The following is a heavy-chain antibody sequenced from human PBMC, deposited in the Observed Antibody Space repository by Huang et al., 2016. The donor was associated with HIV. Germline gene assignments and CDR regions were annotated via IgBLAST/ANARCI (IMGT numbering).Heavy chain of an antibody. CDR3: ARGRARSSLYDSYYGLDV. CDR1: GGTFITYA. CDR2: IIPIFGTA. J-gene: IGHJ6*02. Sequence: QVQLVQSGAEVKKPGSSVKVSCKASGGTFITYAISWVRQDPGQGLEWMGGIIPIFGTANYAQKFQGTVTITADEFTSTAYMELSSLRSEDTALYYCARGRARSSLYDSYYGLDVWGQGTTVTVSS. V-gene: IGHV1-69*01. D-gene: IGHD6-6*01.